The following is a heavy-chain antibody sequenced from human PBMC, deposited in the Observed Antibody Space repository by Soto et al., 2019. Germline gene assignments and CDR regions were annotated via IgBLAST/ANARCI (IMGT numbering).Heavy chain of an antibody. CDR3: ARDAPSSGWYIMGALDI. Sequence: ASVKVSCKASGYTFTSYGISWVRQAPGQGLEWMGWISAYNGNTNYAQKLQGRVTMTTDTSTSTAYMELRSLRSDDTAVYYCARDAPSSGWYIMGALDIWGQGTMVTVSS. V-gene: IGHV1-18*01. J-gene: IGHJ3*02. CDR1: GYTFTSYG. D-gene: IGHD6-19*01. CDR2: ISAYNGNT.